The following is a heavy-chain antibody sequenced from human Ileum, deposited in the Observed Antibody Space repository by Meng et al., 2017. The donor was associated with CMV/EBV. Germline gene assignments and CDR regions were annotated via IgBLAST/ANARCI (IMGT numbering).Heavy chain of an antibody. Sequence: QRPGPGPGLVKPSETLSLTCIVSGDSISGYHWTWIRKPAGKGLEWIGRLRTSGTTDHNPSLKSRVTLSIDTSKNQFSLKLNSVTAADTAVYYCGRAGARGVPVDMWGQGTLVTVSS. CDR1: GDSISGYH. D-gene: IGHD3-10*01. J-gene: IGHJ4*02. CDR2: LRTSGTT. V-gene: IGHV4-4*07. CDR3: GRAGARGVPVDM.